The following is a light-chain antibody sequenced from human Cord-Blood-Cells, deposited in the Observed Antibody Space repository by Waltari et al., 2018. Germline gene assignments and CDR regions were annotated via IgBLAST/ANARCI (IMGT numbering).Light chain of an antibody. V-gene: IGLV1-44*01. J-gene: IGLJ3*02. CDR1: SSKIGSNT. CDR2: SNN. CDR3: AAWDDSLNAWV. Sequence: QSVLTQPPSASGTPGQRVTISCSGSSSKIGSNTVNWYQQLPGTAPKLLTYSNNRRPSGVPDRFAGSKSGTSASLAISGLQSEDEADYYCAAWDDSLNAWVFGGGTKLTVL.